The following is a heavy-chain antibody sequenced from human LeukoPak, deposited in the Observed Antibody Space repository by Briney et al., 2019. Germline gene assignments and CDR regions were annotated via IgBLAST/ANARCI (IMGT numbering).Heavy chain of an antibody. CDR3: AKFAQRYCSGGSCHPFDY. J-gene: IGHJ4*02. Sequence: GGSLRLSCAASGFTFSSYGMHWVRQAPGKGLEWVSYISSSDSTIYYADSVKGRFTISRDNSKNTLHLQMNSLRAEDTAAYYCAKFAQRYCSGGSCHPFDYWGQGTLVTVSS. D-gene: IGHD2-15*01. CDR2: ISSSDSTI. CDR1: GFTFSSYG. V-gene: IGHV3-48*01.